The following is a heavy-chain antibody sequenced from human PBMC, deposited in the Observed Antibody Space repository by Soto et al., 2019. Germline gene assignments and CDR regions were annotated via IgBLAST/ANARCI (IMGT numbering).Heavy chain of an antibody. J-gene: IGHJ4*02. CDR2: ISYDGSNK. CDR3: AKGGSYREPFDY. Sequence: GGSLRLSCAASGVTFSSYGMHWVRQAPGKGLEWVAVISYDGSNKYYADSVKGRFTISRDNSKNTLYLQMNSLRAEDTAVYYCAKGGSYREPFDYWGQGTLVTVSS. CDR1: GVTFSSYG. D-gene: IGHD1-26*01. V-gene: IGHV3-30*18.